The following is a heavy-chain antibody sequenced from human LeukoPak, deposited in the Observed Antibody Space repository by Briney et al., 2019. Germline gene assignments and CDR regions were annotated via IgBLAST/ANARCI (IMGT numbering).Heavy chain of an antibody. D-gene: IGHD3-10*01. J-gene: IGHJ4*02. CDR2: IYYRSKWYN. CDR1: GDTVSSNSAA. Sequence: SQTLSLTCAISGDTVSSNSAAWNWTRQSPSRGLEWLGRIYYRSKWYNDYAVSVKSRITINPDTSKNQFSLQLNSVTPEDTAMYYCARQMGSFDYWGQGTLVTVSS. CDR3: ARQMGSFDY. V-gene: IGHV6-1*01.